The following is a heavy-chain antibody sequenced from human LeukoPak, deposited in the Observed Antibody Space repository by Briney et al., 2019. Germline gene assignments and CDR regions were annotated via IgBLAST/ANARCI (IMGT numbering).Heavy chain of an antibody. D-gene: IGHD3-10*01. J-gene: IGHJ4*02. CDR3: AKTGPYYFDL. CDR1: GRPFPTSD. CDR2: IGISSSVT. V-gene: IGHV3-23*01. Sequence: GGSLRLSCEVSGRPFPTSDRTWFRQPPGEGLECVSAIGISSSVTFYADSVKGRFTISRDNSKNTVYLQMHRLRADVTAIYYCAKTGPYYFDLWGQGTLVTVSS.